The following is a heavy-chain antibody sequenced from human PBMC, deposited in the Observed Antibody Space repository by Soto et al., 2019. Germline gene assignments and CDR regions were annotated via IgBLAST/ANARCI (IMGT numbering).Heavy chain of an antibody. V-gene: IGHV3-11*05. CDR1: GFTFRDYY. CDR3: AREYYYTMDV. CDR2: IDSSTKYT. Sequence: QVQLVESGGGLVRPGGSLRLSCEASGFTFRDYYMIWFRQAPGKGLEWLSYIDSSTKYTNYADSVKGRFTISRDNAKNSLYLQMNSLRADDTAVYYCAREYYYTMDVWGQGTMVTVSS. J-gene: IGHJ6*02.